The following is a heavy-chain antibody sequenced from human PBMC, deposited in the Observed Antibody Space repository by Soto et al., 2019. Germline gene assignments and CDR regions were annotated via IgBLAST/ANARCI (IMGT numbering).Heavy chain of an antibody. V-gene: IGHV1-46*01. CDR1: GYTFTRYY. D-gene: IGHD3-10*01. CDR3: ARDPTQLLWFGEFPQPPFDY. CDR2: INPSGGST. J-gene: IGHJ4*02. Sequence: ASVKVSCKASGYTFTRYYMHWVRQAPGQGLEWMGIINPSGGSTSYAQKFQGRVTMTRDTSTSTVYMELSSLISEDTSVYYCARDPTQLLWFGEFPQPPFDYWGQGTLVTVSS.